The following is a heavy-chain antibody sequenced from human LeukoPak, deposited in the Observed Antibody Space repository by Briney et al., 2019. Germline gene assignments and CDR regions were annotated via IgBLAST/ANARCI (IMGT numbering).Heavy chain of an antibody. CDR1: GYSVSSAHY. CDR3: EIWFGELLPTDYMDV. CDR2: IYHSGST. Sequence: SETLSLTCAVSGYSVSSAHYWGWIRQPPGKGLEWTGSIYHSGSTYYNPSLKSRVTISVDTSKNQFSLKLSSVTAADTAVYYCEIWFGELLPTDYMDVWGKGTTVTVSS. V-gene: IGHV4-38-2*01. D-gene: IGHD3-10*01. J-gene: IGHJ6*03.